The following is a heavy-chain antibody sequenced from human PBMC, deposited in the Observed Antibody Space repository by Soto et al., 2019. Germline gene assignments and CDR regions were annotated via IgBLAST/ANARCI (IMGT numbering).Heavy chain of an antibody. J-gene: IGHJ4*02. Sequence: GASVKVSWEASGYTFTRYSMPLVRQAPGQRLEWMGWINAGNGNTKSSEKFHGRVTISRDTSASTVYMELSSLRSEDTAVYSCVRAKDRSIWSNYFDYWGQGNLVTVSS. D-gene: IGHD6-6*01. CDR2: INAGNGNT. V-gene: IGHV1-3*01. CDR1: GYTFTRYS. CDR3: VRAKDRSIWSNYFDY.